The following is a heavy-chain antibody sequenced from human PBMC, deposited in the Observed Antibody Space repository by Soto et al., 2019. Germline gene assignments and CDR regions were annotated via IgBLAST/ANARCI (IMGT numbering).Heavy chain of an antibody. Sequence: SETLSLTCTVSGGSISSGDYYWNWIRQPPGKGLEWIGYIYYSGSTFYSPSLKSRVTISIDTSKNQFSLKLSSVTAADTAVYYCARDGFFGRSGYFDYWGQGILVTVSS. D-gene: IGHD1-26*01. CDR3: ARDGFFGRSGYFDY. J-gene: IGHJ4*02. V-gene: IGHV4-30-4*01. CDR1: GGSISSGDYY. CDR2: IYYSGST.